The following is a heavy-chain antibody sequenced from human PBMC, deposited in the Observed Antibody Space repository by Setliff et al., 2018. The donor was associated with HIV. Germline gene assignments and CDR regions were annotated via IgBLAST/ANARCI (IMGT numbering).Heavy chain of an antibody. CDR3: ATRPRLAARTFDY. J-gene: IGHJ4*02. D-gene: IGHD6-6*01. CDR2: IFHSGDT. CDR1: GVSVGSGDYY. V-gene: IGHV4-31*03. Sequence: SETLSLTCSVSGVSVGSGDYYWHWIRQHTEKALEWIGYIFHSGDTYYNPSLKSRISMSVDTSKNQFSLELTSLTAADTAVSYRATRPRLAARTFDYWGQGRLVTVSS.